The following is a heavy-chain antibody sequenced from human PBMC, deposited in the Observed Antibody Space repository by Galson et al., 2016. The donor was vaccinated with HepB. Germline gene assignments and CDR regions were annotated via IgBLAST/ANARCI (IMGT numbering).Heavy chain of an antibody. Sequence: PALVKPTQTLTLTCTFSGFSLSTSGVGVGWIRQPPGKALEWLALIYWDDDRRYSPSLKSRLTITKDTSKNQVVLRMTNMDPVDTATYYCAHSAEAGSANWFDPWGQGTLVTVSS. V-gene: IGHV2-5*02. CDR1: GFSLSTSGVG. J-gene: IGHJ5*02. D-gene: IGHD6-13*01. CDR2: IYWDDDR. CDR3: AHSAEAGSANWFDP.